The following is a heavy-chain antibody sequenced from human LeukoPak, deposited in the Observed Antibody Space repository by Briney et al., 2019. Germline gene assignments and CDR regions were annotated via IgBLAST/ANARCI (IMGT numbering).Heavy chain of an antibody. CDR1: GFTFTSSA. D-gene: IGHD3-22*01. CDR2: IVVGSGNT. V-gene: IGHV1-58*02. Sequence: TSVKVSCKASGFTFTSSAMQWVRQARGQRLEWIGWIVVGSGNTNYAQKFQERVTITGDMSTSTAYMELSSLRSEDTAVYYCAALADYYDSSMAFDIWGQGTMVTVSS. J-gene: IGHJ3*02. CDR3: AALADYYDSSMAFDI.